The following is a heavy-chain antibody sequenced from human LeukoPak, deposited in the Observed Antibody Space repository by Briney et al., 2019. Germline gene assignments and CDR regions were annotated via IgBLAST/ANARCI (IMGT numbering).Heavy chain of an antibody. Sequence: PSETLSLTCAVSGGSFGDFYWSWIRQPPGKGLEWIGEINHSGYTNYYPSLKSRVTISVDTSKNQFPLRLSSVTAADTAVYYCARNDYFGINNGMDVWGQGTTVTVS. D-gene: IGHD2/OR15-2a*01. V-gene: IGHV4-34*01. CDR3: ARNDYFGINNGMDV. CDR2: INHSGYT. J-gene: IGHJ6*02. CDR1: GGSFGDFY.